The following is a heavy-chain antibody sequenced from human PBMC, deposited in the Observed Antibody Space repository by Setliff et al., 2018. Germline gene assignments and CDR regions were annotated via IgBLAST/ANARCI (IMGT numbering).Heavy chain of an antibody. J-gene: IGHJ3*02. D-gene: IGHD2-15*01. CDR1: GFTFSSYS. CDR2: IWYDGRNK. Sequence: PGGSLRLSCAASGFTFSSYSMNWVRQAPGTGLEGVAVIWYDGRNKYYADSVKGRFTISRDNSKNTLFLQMNSLRAEDTAVYYFAKDSRYCSGGSCSEPDAFDIWGQGTMVTVSS. CDR3: AKDSRYCSGGSCSEPDAFDI. V-gene: IGHV3-33*06.